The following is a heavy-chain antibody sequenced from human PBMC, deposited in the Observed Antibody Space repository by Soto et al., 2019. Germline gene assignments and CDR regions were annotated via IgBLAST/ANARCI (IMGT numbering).Heavy chain of an antibody. CDR1: GYTFTSFY. CDR3: ARDSTLAY. J-gene: IGHJ4*02. V-gene: IGHV1-46*01. CDR2: INPSGGGT. Sequence: QVQLVQSGAEVKKPGASVKVSCKASGYTFTSFYMHWVRQAPGQGLEWMGIINPSGGGTSYARKFQGRVTMTSDTSTSTIYMELSSLRSEDTAMYYCARDSTLAYWGQGTLVTVSS.